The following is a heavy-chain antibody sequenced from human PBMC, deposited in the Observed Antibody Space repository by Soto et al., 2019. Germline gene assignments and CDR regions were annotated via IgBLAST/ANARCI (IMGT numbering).Heavy chain of an antibody. CDR2: IYYTGNT. V-gene: IGHV4-31*03. CDR1: GGSISSGGSY. CDR3: ARSGLIGATMTT. D-gene: IGHD4-17*01. Sequence: QVQLQESGPGLVKPSQTLSLTCTVSGGSISSGGSYWNWIRQHPGKGLEWIGYIYYTGNTYYNPSLKRRASISVDTSNNPSSLKVRSVTAADTAIYYWARSGLIGATMTTWGQGTLVTVSS. J-gene: IGHJ4*02.